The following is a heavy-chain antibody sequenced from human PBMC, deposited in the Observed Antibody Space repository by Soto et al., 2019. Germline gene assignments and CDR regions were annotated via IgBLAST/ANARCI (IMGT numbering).Heavy chain of an antibody. J-gene: IGHJ4*02. CDR2: IYWDDDK. V-gene: IGHV2-5*02. CDR1: GFSLSSTRMA. D-gene: IGHD6-19*01. CDR3: AHIVVAGLGYYFDY. Sequence: QITLKESGPTLVKPTQTLTLTCTFSGFSLSSTRMAVGWIRQPPGKALEWLALIYWDDDKRYSPFLKSRLTTHTDTSKNQVVLTMSNRDPVDTARYYCAHIVVAGLGYYFDYWGQGTLVTVSS.